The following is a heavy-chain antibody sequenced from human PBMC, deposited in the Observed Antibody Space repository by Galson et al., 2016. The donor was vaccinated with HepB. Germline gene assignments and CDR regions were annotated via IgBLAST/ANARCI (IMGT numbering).Heavy chain of an antibody. CDR2: ISGSGGTT. Sequence: SLRLSCAASGFTFSTYAMSWVRQAPGKGLECVSGISGSGGTTSYADSVKGRFTISRDNSKNTLFLQMNSLRAEATAVDYCAKTLYGGNSDWGQGTLVTVSS. V-gene: IGHV3-23*01. D-gene: IGHD4-23*01. CDR1: GFTFSTYA. J-gene: IGHJ4*02. CDR3: AKTLYGGNSD.